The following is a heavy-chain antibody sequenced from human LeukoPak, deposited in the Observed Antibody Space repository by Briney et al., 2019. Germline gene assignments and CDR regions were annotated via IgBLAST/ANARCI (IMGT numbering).Heavy chain of an antibody. J-gene: IGHJ4*02. CDR1: GFTFSSYA. CDR3: AKEFTGGKPGGY. V-gene: IGHV3-23*01. CDR2: ISGTGGST. Sequence: GGSLRLSCAASGFTFSSYAMSWVRQAPGKGLDWVSSISGTGGSTYYADSVRGRFTISRDNSKNTLYLQMNSLRAEDTAVYYCAKEFTGGKPGGYWGQGTLVTVSS. D-gene: IGHD1-1*01.